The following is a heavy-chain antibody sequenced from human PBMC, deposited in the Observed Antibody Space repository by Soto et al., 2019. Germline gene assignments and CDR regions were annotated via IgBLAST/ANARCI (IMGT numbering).Heavy chain of an antibody. CDR3: ARAQVEKWFGELLSSNYYYYYMDV. J-gene: IGHJ6*03. V-gene: IGHV4-39*01. D-gene: IGHD3-10*01. Sequence: SETLSLTCTVSGDSISSSSYYWGWIQQPPGKGLEWIGSIYYSGSTYYNPSLKSRVTISVDTSKNQFSLKLSSVTAADTAVYYCARAQVEKWFGELLSSNYYYYYMDVWGKGTTVTVSS. CDR1: GDSISSSSYY. CDR2: IYYSGST.